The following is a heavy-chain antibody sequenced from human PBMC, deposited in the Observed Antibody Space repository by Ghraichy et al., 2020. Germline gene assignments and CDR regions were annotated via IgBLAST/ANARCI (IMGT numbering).Heavy chain of an antibody. Sequence: SETLSLTCTVSGCSISRSPYYWGWIRQPPGKGLEWIGSIYYSGSTYYNPSLKSRVTISVDTPKNQFSLKLSSVTAADTAVYYCARDYGDLTRKAFDIWGQGKMVTVSS. V-gene: IGHV4-39*07. CDR1: GCSISRSPYY. J-gene: IGHJ3*02. CDR3: ARDYGDLTRKAFDI. D-gene: IGHD4-17*01. CDR2: IYYSGST.